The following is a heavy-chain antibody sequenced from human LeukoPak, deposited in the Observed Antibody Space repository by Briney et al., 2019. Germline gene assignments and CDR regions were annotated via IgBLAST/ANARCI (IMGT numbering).Heavy chain of an antibody. CDR1: GGSISYYY. Sequence: SETLSLTCAVSGGSISYYYCSWIRQPAGKGLEWIGRIYTSGSTNYNPSVKSRVTMSVDTSKNQFSLKLSSVTAADTAGYYCARGSYDSSGYLIDYWGEGSLVTVSS. CDR3: ARGSYDSSGYLIDY. V-gene: IGHV4-4*07. CDR2: IYTSGST. D-gene: IGHD3-22*01. J-gene: IGHJ4*02.